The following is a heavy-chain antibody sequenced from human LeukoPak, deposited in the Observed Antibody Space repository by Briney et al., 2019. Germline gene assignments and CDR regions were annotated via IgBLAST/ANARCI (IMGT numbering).Heavy chain of an antibody. J-gene: IGHJ4*02. V-gene: IGHV3-48*04. CDR3: ARDGGATLVRGVITFDY. CDR2: ISSSSSTI. D-gene: IGHD3-10*01. Sequence: GGSLRLSCAASGFTVSSDFMSWVRQAPGKGLEWVSYISSSSSTIHYVDSVKGRFTISRDNTKNSLYLQINSLRAEDTAVYHCARDGGATLVRGVITFDYWGQGTLVTVSS. CDR1: GFTVSSDF.